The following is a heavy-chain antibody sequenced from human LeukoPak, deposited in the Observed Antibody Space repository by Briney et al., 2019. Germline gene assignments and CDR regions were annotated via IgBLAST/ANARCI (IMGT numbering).Heavy chain of an antibody. D-gene: IGHD3-22*01. J-gene: IGHJ4*02. V-gene: IGHV5-51*01. CDR2: IYPGDSDT. Sequence: NLGESLKISCKGSGYSFTSYWIGWVRQMPGKGLEWMGIIYPGDSDTRYSPSFQGQVTISADKSISTAYLQWSSLKASDTAMYYCARRRSGPYMIVDHHFDYWGQGTLVTVSS. CDR3: ARRRSGPYMIVDHHFDY. CDR1: GYSFTSYW.